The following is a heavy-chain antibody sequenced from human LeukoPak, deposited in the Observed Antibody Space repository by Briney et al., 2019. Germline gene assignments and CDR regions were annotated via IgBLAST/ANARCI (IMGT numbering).Heavy chain of an antibody. CDR2: IYYSGST. CDR1: SGSISTYY. J-gene: IGHJ5*02. D-gene: IGHD3-10*01. Sequence: SETLSLTCTVSSGSISTYYWSWIRQPPGKGLGWIGSIYYSGSTYYNPSLKSRVTISVDTSKNQFSLKLNSVTAADTAVYYCARDVGYYASGIYPWGRGTLVTVSS. CDR3: ARDVGYYASGIYP. V-gene: IGHV4-59*12.